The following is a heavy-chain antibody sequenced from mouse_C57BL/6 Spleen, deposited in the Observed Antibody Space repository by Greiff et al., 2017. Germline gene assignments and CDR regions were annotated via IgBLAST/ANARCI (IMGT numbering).Heavy chain of an antibody. CDR1: GYTFTSYW. CDR2: IDPSDSYT. V-gene: IGHV1-69*01. D-gene: IGHD1-1*02. Sequence: QVQLQQPGAELVMPGASVKLSCKASGYTFTSYWMHWVKQRPGQGLEWIGEIDPSDSYTNYNQKFKGKSTLTVAKSSSTAYMQLSSLTSEDSAVYYCARGGGYFDYWGQGTTLTVSS. J-gene: IGHJ2*01. CDR3: ARGGGYFDY.